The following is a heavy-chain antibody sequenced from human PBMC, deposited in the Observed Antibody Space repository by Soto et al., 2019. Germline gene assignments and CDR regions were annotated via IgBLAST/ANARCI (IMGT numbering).Heavy chain of an antibody. V-gene: IGHV3-23*01. Sequence: GGSLRLSCAASGFTFSSYAMSWVRQAPGKGLEWVSAISGSGDATYYADSVKGRFSIFRDNSKNTLYLQMNSLKADDTAVFYCAIPSGLEVTRPDSWGKRTLLTAAS. D-gene: IGHD6-6*01. CDR1: GFTFSSYA. CDR2: ISGSGDAT. CDR3: AIPSGLEVTRPDS. J-gene: IGHJ4*02.